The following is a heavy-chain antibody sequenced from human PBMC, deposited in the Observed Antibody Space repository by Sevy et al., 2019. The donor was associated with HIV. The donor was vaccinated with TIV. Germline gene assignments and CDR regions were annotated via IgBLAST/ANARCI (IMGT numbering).Heavy chain of an antibody. CDR2: ISSSGSTI. J-gene: IGHJ4*02. V-gene: IGHV3-11*01. D-gene: IGHD1-26*01. CDR1: GFXFSDYY. CDR3: ARAGDWEPFFDY. Sequence: GGSLRLSCAVSGFXFSDYYMSWIRQAPGKGLEWLSYISSSGSTIYYADSVKGRFTMSRDNAKNALYLQMSSLRAEDTTFYYCARAGDWEPFFDYWGQGTLVTVSS.